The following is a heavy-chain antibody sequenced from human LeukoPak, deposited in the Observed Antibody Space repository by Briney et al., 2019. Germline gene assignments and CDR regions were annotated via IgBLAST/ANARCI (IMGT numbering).Heavy chain of an antibody. CDR3: ARYLAAAGYFDY. J-gene: IGHJ4*02. V-gene: IGHV1-2*02. Sequence: ASVKVSCKASGYTFTGYYMHWVQQAPGQGLEWMGWINPNSGGTNYAQKFQGRVTMTRDTSISTAYMELSRLRSDDTAVYYCARYLAAAGYFDYWGQGTLVTVSS. CDR1: GYTFTGYY. CDR2: INPNSGGT. D-gene: IGHD6-13*01.